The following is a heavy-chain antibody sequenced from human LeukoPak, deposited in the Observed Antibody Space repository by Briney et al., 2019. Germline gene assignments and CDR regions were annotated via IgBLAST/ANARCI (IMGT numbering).Heavy chain of an antibody. CDR3: ARSLWFGELLYTGQVY. V-gene: IGHV4-59*01. CDR2: IYYSGST. J-gene: IGHJ4*02. Sequence: SETLSLTCTVSGGSISSYYWSWIRQSPGKGLEWIGYIYYSGSTNYNPSLKSRVTISVDTSKNQFSLKLRSVTAADTAVYYCARSLWFGELLYTGQVYWGQGTLVTVSS. D-gene: IGHD3-10*01. CDR1: GGSISSYY.